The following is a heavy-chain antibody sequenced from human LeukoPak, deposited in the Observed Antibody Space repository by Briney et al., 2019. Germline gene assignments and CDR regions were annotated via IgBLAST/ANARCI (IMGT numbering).Heavy chain of an antibody. CDR3: TTEGYCSSTSRYSGY. J-gene: IGHJ4*02. CDR2: IKSKTDGGTT. D-gene: IGHD2-2*02. CDR1: GFTFSNAW. V-gene: IGHV3-15*01. Sequence: PGGSLRLSCAASGFTFSNAWMSCVRQAPGKGLEWVGRIKSKTDGGTTDYAAPVKSRFTISRDDSTNTLYLQMNSLKPEDTAVYYCTTEGYCSSTSRYSGYWGQGTLVAVSS.